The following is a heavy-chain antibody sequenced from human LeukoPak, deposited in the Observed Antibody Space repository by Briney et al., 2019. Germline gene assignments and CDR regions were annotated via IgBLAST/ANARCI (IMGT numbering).Heavy chain of an antibody. J-gene: IGHJ4*02. CDR1: GGSFSGYY. CDR3: ARGRQLRFKYYFDY. V-gene: IGHV4-34*01. CDR2: INHSGST. D-gene: IGHD5-18*01. Sequence: PSETLSLTCAVYGGSFSGYYWSWIRQPPGKGLEWIGEINHSGSTNYNPSLKSRVTISVDTSKNQFSLKLSSVTAADTAVYYCARGRQLRFKYYFDYWGQGTLVTVSS.